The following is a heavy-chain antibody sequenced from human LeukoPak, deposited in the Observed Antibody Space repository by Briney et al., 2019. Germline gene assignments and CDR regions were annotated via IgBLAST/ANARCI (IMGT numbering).Heavy chain of an antibody. D-gene: IGHD1-26*01. Sequence: PGGSLRLSCAASGFALSSYAMHWVRQAPGKGLEWVAVISYDGSNKYYADSVKGRFTISRDNSKNTLYLIMNSLRADDTAVYYCARAWELLHFDYWGQGTLVTVSS. CDR3: ARAWELLHFDY. J-gene: IGHJ4*02. CDR2: ISYDGSNK. V-gene: IGHV3-30-3*01. CDR1: GFALSSYA.